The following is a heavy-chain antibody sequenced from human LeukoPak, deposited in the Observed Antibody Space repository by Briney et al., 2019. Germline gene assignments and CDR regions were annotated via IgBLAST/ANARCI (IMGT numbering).Heavy chain of an antibody. CDR3: ARASVEPYGMDV. V-gene: IGHV1-2*04. CDR1: GYTFTSYA. Sequence: ASVKVSCKASGYTFTSYAMHWVRQAPGQGLEWMGWINPNSGGTNYAQKFQGWVTMTRDTSISTAYMELSRLRSDDTAVYYCARASVEPYGMDVWGQGTTVTVSS. CDR2: INPNSGGT. D-gene: IGHD1-1*01. J-gene: IGHJ6*02.